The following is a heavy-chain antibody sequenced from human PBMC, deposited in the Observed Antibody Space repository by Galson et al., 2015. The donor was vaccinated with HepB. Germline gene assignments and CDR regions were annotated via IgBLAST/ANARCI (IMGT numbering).Heavy chain of an antibody. D-gene: IGHD3-10*01. CDR1: GSSFTSFW. V-gene: IGHV5-51*01. CDR3: ARQGNGGLFDQ. J-gene: IGHJ4*02. CDR2: INPGDSDT. Sequence: QSGAEVKKPGESLKISCKGSGSSFTSFWIGWVRQMPGKGLEWMGIINPGDSDTRYRPSFQGQVTISDDKSINTADLQWSSLKASDTAMYHCARQGNGGLFDQWGQGTLVSVSS.